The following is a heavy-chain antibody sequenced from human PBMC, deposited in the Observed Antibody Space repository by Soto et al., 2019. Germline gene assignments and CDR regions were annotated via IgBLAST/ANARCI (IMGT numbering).Heavy chain of an antibody. CDR2: IFSNDEK. CDR1: GFSLSNARMG. V-gene: IGHV2-26*01. CDR3: ARVQYDYGDYDWFDP. D-gene: IGHD4-17*01. Sequence: SGPTLVNPTETLTLTCTVSGFSLSNARMGVSWIRQPPGKALEWLAHIFSNDEKSYSTSLKSRLTISKDTSKSQVVLTMTNMDPVDTATYYCARVQYDYGDYDWFDPWGQGTLVTVSS. J-gene: IGHJ5*02.